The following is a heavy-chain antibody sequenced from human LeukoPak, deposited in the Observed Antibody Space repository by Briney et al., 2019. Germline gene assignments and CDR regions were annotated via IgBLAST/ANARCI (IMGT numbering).Heavy chain of an antibody. J-gene: IGHJ4*02. CDR2: IYYSGST. D-gene: IGHD3-10*01. V-gene: IGHV4-59*01. Sequence: PSETLSLTCTVSGGSISSYYWSWIRQPPGKGLEWIGYIYYSGSTNYNPSLKSRVTISADTSKNQFSLKLSSVTAADTAVYYCARFSRGITMVRGVGGFDYWGQGTLVTVSS. CDR1: GGSISSYY. CDR3: ARFSRGITMVRGVGGFDY.